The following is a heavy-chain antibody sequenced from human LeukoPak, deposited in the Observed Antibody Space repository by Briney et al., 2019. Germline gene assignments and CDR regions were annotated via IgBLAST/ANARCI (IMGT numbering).Heavy chain of an antibody. D-gene: IGHD3-22*01. Sequence: GGSLRLSCAASGFTFSRYWMHWVRQAPGKGLVWVSRINSDGSSTNYADSVKGRFTISRDNSKNTLYLQMNSLRAEDTAVYYCAKDRLGALYYYDSSGYYRFDYWGQGTLVTVSS. CDR2: INSDGSST. CDR3: AKDRLGALYYYDSSGYYRFDY. J-gene: IGHJ4*01. CDR1: GFTFSRYW. V-gene: IGHV3-74*01.